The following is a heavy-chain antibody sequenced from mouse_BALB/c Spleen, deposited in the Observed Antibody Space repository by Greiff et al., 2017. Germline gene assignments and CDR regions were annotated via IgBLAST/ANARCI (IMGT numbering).Heavy chain of an antibody. J-gene: IGHJ4*01. CDR1: GFTFSDYY. CDR2: ISDGGSYT. Sequence: EVHLVESGGGLVKPGGSLKLSCAASGFTFSDYYMYWVRQTPEKRLEWVATISDGGSYTYYPDSVKGRFTISRDNAKNNLYLQMSSLKSEDTAMYYCARGLYGLYAMDYWGQGTSVTVSS. D-gene: IGHD1-1*02. CDR3: ARGLYGLYAMDY. V-gene: IGHV5-4*02.